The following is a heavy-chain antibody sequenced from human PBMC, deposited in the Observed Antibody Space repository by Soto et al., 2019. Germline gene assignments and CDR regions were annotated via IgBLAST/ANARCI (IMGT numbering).Heavy chain of an antibody. CDR1: GFTFSSYA. Sequence: QVQLVESGGGVVQPGRSLRLSCAASGFTFSSYAMHWVRQAPGKGLEWVAVISYDGSNKYYADSVKGRFTISRDNSKNTLYLQMNSLRAEDTAVYYCARDNVVVVAANYYGMDVW. J-gene: IGHJ6*01. CDR3: ARDNVVVVAANYYGMDV. V-gene: IGHV3-30-3*01. CDR2: ISYDGSNK. D-gene: IGHD2-15*01.